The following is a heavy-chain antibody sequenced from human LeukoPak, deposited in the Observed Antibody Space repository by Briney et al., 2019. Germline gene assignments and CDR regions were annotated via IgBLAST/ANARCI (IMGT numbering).Heavy chain of an antibody. CDR1: GGSFSGYY. Sequence: PSETLSLTCAVYGGSFSGYYWSWIRQPPGKGLEWIGEINHSGSTNYNPSLKSRVTISVDTSKNQFSLKLSSVTAADTAVYYCARGCQVATGGFDYWGQGTLVTVSS. CDR2: INHSGST. V-gene: IGHV4-34*01. J-gene: IGHJ4*02. CDR3: ARGCQVATGGFDY. D-gene: IGHD2-15*01.